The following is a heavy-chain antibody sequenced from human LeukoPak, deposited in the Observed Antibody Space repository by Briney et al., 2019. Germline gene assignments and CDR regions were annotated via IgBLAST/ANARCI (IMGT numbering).Heavy chain of an antibody. J-gene: IGHJ4*02. CDR1: GGSISSGGYH. D-gene: IGHD1-1*01. CDR2: IYYSGST. V-gene: IGHV4-31*03. Sequence: SQTLSLTCTVSGGSISSGGYHWSWIRQHPGKGLEWIGYIYYSGSTYYNPSLKSRVTISVDTSKNQFSLKLSSVTAADTAVYYCARDKDNIYFDYWGQGTLVTVSS. CDR3: ARDKDNIYFDY.